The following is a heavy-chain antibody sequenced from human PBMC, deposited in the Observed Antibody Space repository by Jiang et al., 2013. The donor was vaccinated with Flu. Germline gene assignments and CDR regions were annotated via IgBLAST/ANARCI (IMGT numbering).Heavy chain of an antibody. Sequence: SGAEVKKPGASVKVSCKASGYTFSNYGINWVRQAPGQGLEWMGWISPSNGRTTYAQKFQDRVTMTTDTSTNTAHLELRSLTSDDTAIYYCARVMGEYSGYDYPLDLWGLAPGHCLL. CDR1: GYTFSNYG. V-gene: IGHV1-18*01. D-gene: IGHD5-12*01. CDR3: ARVMGEYSGYDYPLDL. J-gene: IGHJ2*01. CDR2: ISPSNGRT.